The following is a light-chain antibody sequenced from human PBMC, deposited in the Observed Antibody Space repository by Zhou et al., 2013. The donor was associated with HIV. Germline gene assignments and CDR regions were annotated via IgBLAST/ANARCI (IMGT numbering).Light chain of an antibody. CDR3: QQRSNWPLT. V-gene: IGKV3-15*01. J-gene: IGKJ4*01. Sequence: EIVMTQSPATLSVSPGERATLSCRASQSISSNLAWYQQKPGQTPRLLIYGASTRATDIPARFSGSGSGTEFTLTISSLEPEDFAVYYCQQRSNWPLTFGGGTKVEIK. CDR1: QSISSN. CDR2: GAS.